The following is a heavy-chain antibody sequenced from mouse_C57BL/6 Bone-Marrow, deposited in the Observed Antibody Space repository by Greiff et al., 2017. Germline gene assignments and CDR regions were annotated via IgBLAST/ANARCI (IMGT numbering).Heavy chain of an antibody. D-gene: IGHD2-4*01. V-gene: IGHV5-2*01. CDR1: EYEFPSHD. Sequence: EVQRVESGGGLVQPGESLKLSCESNEYEFPSHDMSWVRKTPEKRLELVAAINSDGGSTYYPDTMERRFIISRANTKKTLYLQMSSLRSEDTALYYCATRGYDYDWFAYWGQGTLVTVSA. CDR3: ATRGYDYDWFAY. CDR2: INSDGGST. J-gene: IGHJ3*01.